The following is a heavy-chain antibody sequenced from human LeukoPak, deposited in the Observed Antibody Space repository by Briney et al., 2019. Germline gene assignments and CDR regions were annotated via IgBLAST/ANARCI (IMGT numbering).Heavy chain of an antibody. J-gene: IGHJ2*01. CDR1: GFTLSGYA. CDR2: INSDGSST. Sequence: PGGSLRLSCAASGFTLSGYAMSWVRQAPGKGLVWVSHINSDGSSTSYADSVKGRFTISRDNAKNTLYLQMNSLRAEDTAVYYCARDGSYWYFDLWGRGTLVTVSS. V-gene: IGHV3-74*01. D-gene: IGHD2-15*01. CDR3: ARDGSYWYFDL.